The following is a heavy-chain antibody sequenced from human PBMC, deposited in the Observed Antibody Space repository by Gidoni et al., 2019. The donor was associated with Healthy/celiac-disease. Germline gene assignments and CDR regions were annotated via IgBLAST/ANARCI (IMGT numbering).Heavy chain of an antibody. Sequence: QVQLQQWGAGLLKPSETLSLTCAVYGGSFRGYYWSWIRQPPGKGLEWIGEINHSGSTNYNPSLKSRVTISVDTSKNQFSLKLSSVTAADTAVYYCARARRGAARPLYFDYWGQGTLVTVSS. J-gene: IGHJ4*02. D-gene: IGHD6-6*01. CDR2: INHSGST. V-gene: IGHV4-34*01. CDR1: GGSFRGYY. CDR3: ARARRGAARPLYFDY.